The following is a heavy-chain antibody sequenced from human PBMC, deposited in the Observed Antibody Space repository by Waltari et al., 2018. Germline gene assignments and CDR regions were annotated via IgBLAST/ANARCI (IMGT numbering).Heavy chain of an antibody. J-gene: IGHJ3*02. V-gene: IGHV4-34*01. Sequence: QVQLQQWGAGLLKPSETLSLTCGVYGGSFSGYYWSWIRQPPGKGLEWIGEINHDGRTNYNPSLKSRVFISVDTSNNHFSLKLRSVTAADTAVYYCARSRALRWLRGGAFDIWGQGTMVTVSS. CDR2: INHDGRT. D-gene: IGHD4-17*01. CDR1: GGSFSGYY. CDR3: ARSRALRWLRGGAFDI.